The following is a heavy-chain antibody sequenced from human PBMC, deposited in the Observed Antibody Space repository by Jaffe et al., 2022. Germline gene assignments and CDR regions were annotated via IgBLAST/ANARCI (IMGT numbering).Heavy chain of an antibody. Sequence: EVQLVESGGGLVHPGGSLRLSCAASGFTFTTYWMHWVRQAPGKGLVWVSRINHDGSSISYADSVKGRFTISRDNAKNTVYLQMNSLRVEDTAVYYCARDFFAQRYCTAGGCYPVYFQNWGQGSLVTVSS. CDR1: GFTFTTYW. J-gene: IGHJ1*01. CDR3: ARDFFAQRYCTAGGCYPVYFQN. V-gene: IGHV3-74*01. CDR2: INHDGSSI. D-gene: IGHD2-15*01.